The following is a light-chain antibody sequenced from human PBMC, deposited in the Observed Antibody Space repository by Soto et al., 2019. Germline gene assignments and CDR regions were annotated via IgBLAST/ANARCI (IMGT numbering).Light chain of an antibody. CDR2: DVN. Sequence: QSALTQPDSVSGSPGQSITISCTGTRNDVGGYKFVSWYQQYPDRAPKLIIYDVNTRPSGISNRFSGTKSGNTASLTISGLLAEDEADYYCSSYTTSNTEVFGTGTKVTVL. J-gene: IGLJ1*01. CDR1: RNDVGGYKF. CDR3: SSYTTSNTEV. V-gene: IGLV2-14*01.